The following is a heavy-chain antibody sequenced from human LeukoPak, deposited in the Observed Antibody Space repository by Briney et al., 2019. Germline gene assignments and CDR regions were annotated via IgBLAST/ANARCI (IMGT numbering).Heavy chain of an antibody. CDR3: AVRNVDIVATDYYYYGMDV. V-gene: IGHV1-69*01. J-gene: IGHJ6*02. D-gene: IGHD5-12*01. CDR2: IIPIFGTA. Sequence: ASVKVSCKASGGTFSSYAFSWVRQAPGQGLEWMGGIIPIFGTANYAQKFQGRVTITADESTSTAYMELSSLRSEDTAVYYCAVRNVDIVATDYYYYGMDVWGQGTTVTVSS. CDR1: GGTFSSYA.